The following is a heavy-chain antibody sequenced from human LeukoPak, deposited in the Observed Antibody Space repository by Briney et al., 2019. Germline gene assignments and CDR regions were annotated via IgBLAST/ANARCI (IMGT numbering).Heavy chain of an antibody. D-gene: IGHD2-21*02. CDR3: EAYCGGDCYSGFDY. CDR2: IRYDGTNT. CDR1: GFTFSSYG. J-gene: IGHJ4*02. V-gene: IGHV3-30*02. Sequence: GGSLRLSCAASGFTFSSYGMHWVRRAPGKGLEWVAFIRYDGTNTYYADSVKGRFTISRDNSKNTLYLQMNSLRAEDTAVYYCEAYCGGDCYSGFDYWGQGTLVTVSS.